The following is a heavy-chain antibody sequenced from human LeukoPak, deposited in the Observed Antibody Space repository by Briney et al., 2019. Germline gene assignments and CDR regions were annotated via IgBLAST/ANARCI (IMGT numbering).Heavy chain of an antibody. Sequence: GESLKISCAASGFAFSSYWMSWVRQAPGKGLEWVANIKQDGSEKYYVDSVKGRFTISRDNAKNSLYLQMNSLRAEDTAVYYCARDLGSSGWYDYFDYWGQGTLVTVSS. CDR2: IKQDGSEK. D-gene: IGHD6-19*01. CDR3: ARDLGSSGWYDYFDY. V-gene: IGHV3-7*01. CDR1: GFAFSSYW. J-gene: IGHJ4*02.